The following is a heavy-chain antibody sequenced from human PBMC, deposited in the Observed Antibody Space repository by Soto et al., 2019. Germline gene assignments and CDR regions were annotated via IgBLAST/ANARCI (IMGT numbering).Heavy chain of an antibody. CDR1: GFTFSSYS. J-gene: IGHJ4*02. V-gene: IGHV3-21*01. CDR2: IRSSSIYI. CDR3: ATREYTGQNDY. Sequence: EVQLVESGGGLVKPGGSLRLSCAAAGFTFSSYSMHWVRQAPGKGLEWVSSIRSSSIYIYYADSVKGRFTISRDNAKNSLYLQMTTLRAEDTDVYYCATREYTGQNDYWGQGTLVTVSS. D-gene: IGHD5-12*01.